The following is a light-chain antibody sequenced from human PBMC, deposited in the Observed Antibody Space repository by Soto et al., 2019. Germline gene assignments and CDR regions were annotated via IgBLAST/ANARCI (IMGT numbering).Light chain of an antibody. CDR1: QSLLQSDGNTY. V-gene: IGKV1-39*01. CDR3: QQSYSTPQT. CDR2: AAS. J-gene: IGKJ1*01. Sequence: MTQTPVSLSVTPRQAAPISCQSGQSLLQSDGNTYLYWYQQKPGKAPKLLIYAASSLQSGVPSRFSGSGSGTDFTLTISSPQPEDFATYYCQQSYSTPQTFDQGTKVDI.